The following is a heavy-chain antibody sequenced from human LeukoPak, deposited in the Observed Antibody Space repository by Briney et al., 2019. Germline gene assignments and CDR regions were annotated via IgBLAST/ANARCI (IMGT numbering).Heavy chain of an antibody. D-gene: IGHD3-16*02. Sequence: APVKVSFMASRYIFNNYDINWVRQATGEGLEWMGWMNPNSGKRVYAQKFQGRVTMTTNSSINTAYMELTSLTSDDTAVYYCAKGLRSDYLGQGTLVTVSS. J-gene: IGHJ4*02. CDR2: MNPNSGKR. V-gene: IGHV1-8*01. CDR3: AKGLRSDY. CDR1: RYIFNNYD.